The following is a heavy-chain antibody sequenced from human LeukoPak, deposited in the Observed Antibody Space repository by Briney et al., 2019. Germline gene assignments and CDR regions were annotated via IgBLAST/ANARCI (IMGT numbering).Heavy chain of an antibody. D-gene: IGHD5-18*01. J-gene: IGHJ4*02. CDR3: ARDRIQPLYYFDY. CDR2: ISYDGSNK. V-gene: IGHV3-30-3*01. CDR1: GFTFSSYA. Sequence: GGSLRLSCAASGFTFSSYAMHWVRQAPGKGLEWVAVISYDGSNKYYADSVKGRFTISRDNSKNTLYLQMNSLRAEDTAVYYCARDRIQPLYYFDYWGQGTLVTVSS.